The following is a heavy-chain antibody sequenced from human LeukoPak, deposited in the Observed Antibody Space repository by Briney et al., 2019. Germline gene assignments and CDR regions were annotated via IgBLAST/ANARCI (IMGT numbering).Heavy chain of an antibody. D-gene: IGHD1-26*01. CDR3: ARAQLTQAVGATSRFDY. Sequence: SVKVSCKASGGTFSSYAISWVRQAPGQGLEWMGGIIPIFGTANYAQKFQGRVTITADKSTSTAYMELSSLRSEDTAVYYSARAQLTQAVGATSRFDYWGQGTLVTVSS. J-gene: IGHJ4*02. V-gene: IGHV1-69*06. CDR2: IIPIFGTA. CDR1: GGTFSSYA.